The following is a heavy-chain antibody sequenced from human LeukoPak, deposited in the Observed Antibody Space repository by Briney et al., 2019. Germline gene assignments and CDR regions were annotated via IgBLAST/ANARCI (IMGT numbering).Heavy chain of an antibody. CDR2: TNPNNGGT. J-gene: IGHJ4*02. CDR1: GYTFTGYY. V-gene: IGHV1-2*02. Sequence: ASVKVSCKASGYTFTGYYMHWVRQAPGQGLEWMGWTNPNNGGTNYAQKFQGRVTMTRDTSISTAYRELRRLTSDDTAVYYCARGRGTTSSNFDYWGQGTLVTVSS. CDR3: ARGRGTTSSNFDY. D-gene: IGHD2-2*01.